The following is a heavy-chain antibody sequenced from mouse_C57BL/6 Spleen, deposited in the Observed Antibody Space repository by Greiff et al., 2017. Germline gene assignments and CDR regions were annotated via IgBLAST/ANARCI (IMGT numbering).Heavy chain of an antibody. V-gene: IGHV1-69*01. Sequence: QVQLQQPGAELVMPGASVKLSCKASGYTFTSYWMHWVKQRPGQGLEWIGEIDPSDSYTNYNQKFKGKSTLTVDKSSSTAYMQLSSLTSEDSAVYYGARGGETAEAAGDMDDWGQGTTVTVSS. CDR1: GYTFTSYW. CDR2: IDPSDSYT. J-gene: IGHJ4*01. CDR3: ARGGETAEAAGDMDD. D-gene: IGHD3-2*02.